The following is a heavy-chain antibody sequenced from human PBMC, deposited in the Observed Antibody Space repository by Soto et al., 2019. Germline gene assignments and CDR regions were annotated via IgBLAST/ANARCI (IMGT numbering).Heavy chain of an antibody. Sequence: EVQLVESGGGLVKPGGSLRLSCAASGFTFSSYSMNWVRQAPGKGLEWVSSISSSSSYIYYADSVKGRFTISRDNAKNSLYLQMNSLRAEDTAVYYCAREFHGITGTTGRAFDIWGQGTMVTVSS. CDR1: GFTFSSYS. CDR3: AREFHGITGTTGRAFDI. D-gene: IGHD1-7*01. CDR2: ISSSSSYI. J-gene: IGHJ3*02. V-gene: IGHV3-21*01.